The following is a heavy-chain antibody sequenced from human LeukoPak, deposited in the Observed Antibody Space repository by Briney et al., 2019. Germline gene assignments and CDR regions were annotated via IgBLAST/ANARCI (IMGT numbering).Heavy chain of an antibody. V-gene: IGHV4-39*07. CDR3: ARDRDVDDFDS. J-gene: IGHJ4*01. Sequence: SETLSLTCTISGDYIGRINYYWVWIREPPGKSLEWIVSMSYSGHTYYNPSLKSRVTTSIDTSKNQLSLNLKSVTAADTAVYYCARDRDVDDFDSWGHGTLVTVSS. D-gene: IGHD2-15*01. CDR1: GDYIGRINYY. CDR2: MSYSGHT.